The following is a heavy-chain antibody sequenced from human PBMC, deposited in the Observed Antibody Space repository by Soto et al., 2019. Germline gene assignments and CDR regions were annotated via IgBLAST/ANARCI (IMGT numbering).Heavy chain of an antibody. V-gene: IGHV4-30-4*01. CDR1: GGSISSGDYY. J-gene: IGHJ4*02. CDR3: ARAGDSSGYSLSEFDY. D-gene: IGHD3-22*01. Sequence: SETLSLTCTVSGGSISSGDYYWSWIRQPPGKGLEWIGYIYYSGSTYYNPSLKSRVTISVDTSKNQFSLKLSSVTAADTAVYYCARAGDSSGYSLSEFDYWGQGTLVTVSS. CDR2: IYYSGST.